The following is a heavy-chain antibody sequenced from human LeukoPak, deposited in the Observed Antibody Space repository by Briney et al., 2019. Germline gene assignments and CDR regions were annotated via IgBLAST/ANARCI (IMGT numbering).Heavy chain of an antibody. Sequence: GGSLRLSCAACGFTFSGSGMHWVRQASGKGLEWVGRIRTKANSYATAYAASVKGRFTISRDDSKNTAYLQMNSLKTEDTAMYYCTGTIAVDAFDIWGQGTMVIVSS. CDR2: IRTKANSYAT. CDR3: TGTIAVDAFDI. D-gene: IGHD2-15*01. V-gene: IGHV3-73*01. J-gene: IGHJ3*02. CDR1: GFTFSGSG.